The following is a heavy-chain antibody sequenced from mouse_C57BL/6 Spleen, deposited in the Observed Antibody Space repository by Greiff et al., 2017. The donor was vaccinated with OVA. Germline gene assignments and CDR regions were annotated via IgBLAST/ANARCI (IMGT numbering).Heavy chain of an antibody. CDR2: IYPGDGDT. Sequence: QVQLKESGPELVKPGASVKISCKASGYAFSSSWMNWVKQRPGKGLEWIGRIYPGDGDTNYNGKFKGKATLTADKSSSTAYMQLSSLTSEDSAVYFCARLYPGAMDYWGQGTSVTVSS. V-gene: IGHV1-82*01. J-gene: IGHJ4*01. D-gene: IGHD2-1*01. CDR1: GYAFSSSW. CDR3: ARLYPGAMDY.